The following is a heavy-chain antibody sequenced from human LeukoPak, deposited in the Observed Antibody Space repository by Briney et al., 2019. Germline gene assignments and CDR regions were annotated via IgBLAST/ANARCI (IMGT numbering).Heavy chain of an antibody. D-gene: IGHD6-13*01. CDR3: ARTISSNWYYFDY. CDR2: IYGGGST. Sequence: GGSLRLSGAASGFTVSSNYMSWVRQAPGKGLEWVSIIYGGGSTYYADSVKGRFTISRDNSKNTLYLQMNSLRAEDTAVYYCARTISSNWYYFDYWGQGTLVTVSS. CDR1: GFTVSSNY. V-gene: IGHV3-53*01. J-gene: IGHJ4*02.